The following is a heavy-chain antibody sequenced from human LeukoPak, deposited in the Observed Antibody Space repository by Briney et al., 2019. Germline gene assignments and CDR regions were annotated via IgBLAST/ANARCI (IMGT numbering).Heavy chain of an antibody. J-gene: IGHJ5*02. D-gene: IGHD5-18*01. CDR3: ARDREGYSYGNNWFDP. V-gene: IGHV1-18*01. CDR2: ISNYNGNT. CDR1: GYIFTIYG. Sequence: ASVKVSCKASGYIFTIYGISWVRQAPGQGLEWMGWISNYNGNTKYAQKFQGRVTMTRDTSISTAYMELSRLRSDDTAVYYCARDREGYSYGNNWFDPWGQGTLVTVSS.